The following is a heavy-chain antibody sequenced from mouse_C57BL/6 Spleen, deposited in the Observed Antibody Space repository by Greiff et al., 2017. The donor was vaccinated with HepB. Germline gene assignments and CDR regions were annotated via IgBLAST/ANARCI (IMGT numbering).Heavy chain of an antibody. CDR2: ISNGGGST. J-gene: IGHJ2*01. V-gene: IGHV5-12*01. D-gene: IGHD2-5*01. CDR3: ARVYSNYGGYFDY. Sequence: EVQRVESGGGLVQPGGSLKLSCAASGFTFSDYYMYWVRQTPEKRLEWVAYISNGGGSTYYPDTVKGRFTISRDNAKNTLYLQMSRLKSEDTAMYYCARVYSNYGGYFDYWGQGTTLTVSS. CDR1: GFTFSDYY.